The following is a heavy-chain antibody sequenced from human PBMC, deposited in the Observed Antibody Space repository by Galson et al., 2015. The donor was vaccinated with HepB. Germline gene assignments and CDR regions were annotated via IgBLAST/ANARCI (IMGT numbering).Heavy chain of an antibody. CDR1: GFTFSSYG. CDR3: AKDLSPYYDSSGYRGDAFDI. Sequence: SLRLSCAASGFTFSSYGMHWVRQAPGKGLEWVAFIRYDGSNKYYADSVKGRFTISRDNSKNTLYLQMNSLRAEDTAVYYCAKDLSPYYDSSGYRGDAFDIWGQGTMVTVSS. J-gene: IGHJ3*02. V-gene: IGHV3-30*02. CDR2: IRYDGSNK. D-gene: IGHD3-22*01.